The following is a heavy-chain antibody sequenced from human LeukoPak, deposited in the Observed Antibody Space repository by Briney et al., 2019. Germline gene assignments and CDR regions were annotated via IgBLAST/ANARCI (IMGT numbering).Heavy chain of an antibody. CDR2: INPNSGGT. D-gene: IGHD3-10*01. Sequence: ASVKVSCKASGYAFTAHYMHWVRQAPGQGAEWMGWINPNSGGTNYAQKFQGRVTMTRDTSISTAYMELSSLRSDDTAVYYCARGRLGTWFGELKAWGQGTLVTVSS. CDR3: ARGRLGTWFGELKA. CDR1: GYAFTAHY. V-gene: IGHV1-2*02. J-gene: IGHJ5*02.